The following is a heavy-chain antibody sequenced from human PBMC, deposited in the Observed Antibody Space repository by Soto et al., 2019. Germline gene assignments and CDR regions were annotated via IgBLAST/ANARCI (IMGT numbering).Heavy chain of an antibody. D-gene: IGHD6-19*01. J-gene: IGHJ6*02. Sequence: QVQLQESGPGLVKPSETLSLTCIVSGGSISSYYWSWIWQPPGKGLEWIGYIYYSGSTNYNPSLKSRVTISVDTSKNQFSLKLSSVTAADTAVYYCARHSSGWYTENYGMDVWGQGTTVTVSS. CDR2: IYYSGST. CDR3: ARHSSGWYTENYGMDV. V-gene: IGHV4-59*08. CDR1: GGSISSYY.